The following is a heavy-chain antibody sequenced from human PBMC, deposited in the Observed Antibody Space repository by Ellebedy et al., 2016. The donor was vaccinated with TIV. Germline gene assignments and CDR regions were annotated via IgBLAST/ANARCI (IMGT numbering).Heavy chain of an antibody. Sequence: AASVKVSCKASGYTFTSYAMHWVRQAPGQRLEWMGWINAGNGNTKYSQKFQGRVTITRDTSASTAYMELSSLRSEDTAVYYCARVSGRVWGSYRYPPQLPDYWGQGTLVTGSS. D-gene: IGHD3-16*02. J-gene: IGHJ4*02. V-gene: IGHV1-3*01. CDR2: INAGNGNT. CDR3: ARVSGRVWGSYRYPPQLPDY. CDR1: GYTFTSYA.